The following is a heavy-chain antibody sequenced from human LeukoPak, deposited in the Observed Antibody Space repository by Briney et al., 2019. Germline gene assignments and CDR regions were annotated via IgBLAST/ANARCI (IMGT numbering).Heavy chain of an antibody. D-gene: IGHD6-6*01. Sequence: GGSLRLSCVASGFTFRSYAMSWVRQAPGKGLDWVSAITDSADSTYHADSVKGRFTISRDNSRNTLYLQMNGLRAEDTAVYYCAKGSRSSRPYYFDYWGQGILVTVSS. CDR2: ITDSADST. CDR3: AKGSRSSRPYYFDY. J-gene: IGHJ4*02. CDR1: GFTFRSYA. V-gene: IGHV3-23*01.